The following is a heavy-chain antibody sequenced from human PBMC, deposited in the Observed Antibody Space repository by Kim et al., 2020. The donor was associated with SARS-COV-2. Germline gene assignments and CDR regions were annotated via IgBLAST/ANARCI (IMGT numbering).Heavy chain of an antibody. Sequence: GGSLRLSCAASGFTFSSYDMHWVRQATGKGLEWVSAIGTAGYTYYPGSVKSRFTISRENAKNSLYLQMNSLRAGDTAVYYCARGYSSSWYWAFDIWGQGTMVTVSS. V-gene: IGHV3-13*01. CDR2: IGTAGYT. CDR3: ARGYSSSWYWAFDI. J-gene: IGHJ3*02. D-gene: IGHD6-13*01. CDR1: GFTFSSYD.